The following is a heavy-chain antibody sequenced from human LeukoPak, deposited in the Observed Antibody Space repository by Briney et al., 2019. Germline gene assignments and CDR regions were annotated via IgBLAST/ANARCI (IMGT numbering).Heavy chain of an antibody. D-gene: IGHD2-2*01. CDR2: ISSSSSYI. J-gene: IGHJ4*02. Sequence: GGSLRLSCAASGFTFSSYSMNWVRQAPGKGLEWVSSISSSSSYIYYADSVKGRFTIYRDNAKNSLYLQMNSLRAEDTAVYYCASQIVVVPAANFRPVDYWGQGTLATVSS. V-gene: IGHV3-21*01. CDR1: GFTFSSYS. CDR3: ASQIVVVPAANFRPVDY.